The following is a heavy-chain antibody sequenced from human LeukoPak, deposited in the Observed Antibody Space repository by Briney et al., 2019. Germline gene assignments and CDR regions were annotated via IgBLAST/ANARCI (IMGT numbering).Heavy chain of an antibody. CDR3: AKAASSSWPSYYYGMDV. J-gene: IGHJ6*02. V-gene: IGHV3-23*01. CDR2: ITGSGGNT. D-gene: IGHD6-13*01. Sequence: GGSLRLSCAASGFIFSSHSMSWVRQAPGKGLEWVSVITGSGGNTYYADSVKGRFTISKDNSKNTVYLQMSSLRVDDTAVYYCAKAASSSWPSYYYGMDVWGQGTTVTVSS. CDR1: GFIFSSHS.